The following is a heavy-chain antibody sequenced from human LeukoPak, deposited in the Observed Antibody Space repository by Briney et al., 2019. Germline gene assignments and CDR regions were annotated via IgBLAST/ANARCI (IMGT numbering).Heavy chain of an antibody. V-gene: IGHV3-11*01. CDR2: ISSSGSTI. D-gene: IGHD6-19*01. Sequence: PGGSLRLSCAASGFTFSDYYMSWIRQAPGKGLEWVSYISSSGSTIYYADSVKGRFTISRDNAKNSLYLQMNSLRAEDTAVYYCAGEKAGYSSGWYHLYGMDVWGQGTTVTVSS. CDR3: AGEKAGYSSGWYHLYGMDV. CDR1: GFTFSDYY. J-gene: IGHJ6*02.